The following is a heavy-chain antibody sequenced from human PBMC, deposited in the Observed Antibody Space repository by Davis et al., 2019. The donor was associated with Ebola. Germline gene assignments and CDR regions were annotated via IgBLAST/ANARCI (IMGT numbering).Heavy chain of an antibody. CDR1: GGSFSGYY. CDR2: INHSGST. V-gene: IGHV4-34*01. CDR3: ARAASFSGRSDY. J-gene: IGHJ4*02. D-gene: IGHD3-10*01. Sequence: SETLSLTCAVYGGSFSGYYWSWIRQPPGKGLEWIGEINHSGSTNYNPSLKSRVTISVDTSKNQFSLKLSSVTAADTAVYYCARAASFSGRSDYWGQGTRVTVYS.